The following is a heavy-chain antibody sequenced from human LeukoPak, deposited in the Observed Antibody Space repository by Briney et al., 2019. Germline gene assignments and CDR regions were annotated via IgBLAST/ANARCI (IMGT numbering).Heavy chain of an antibody. CDR3: ARDRGYGAFDI. V-gene: IGHV3-21*01. CDR1: GFTFSSYW. Sequence: GGSLRLSCAASGFTFSSYWMNWVRQAPGKGLEWVSSISSSVSYIYYADSVKGRFTISRDNAKNSLFLQMNSLRAEDTAVYYCARDRGYGAFDIWGQGTMVTVSS. D-gene: IGHD3-16*01. CDR2: ISSSVSYI. J-gene: IGHJ3*02.